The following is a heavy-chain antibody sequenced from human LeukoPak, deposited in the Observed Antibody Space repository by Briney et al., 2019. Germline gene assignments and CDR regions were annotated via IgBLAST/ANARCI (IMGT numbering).Heavy chain of an antibody. CDR3: ARQLYGSDY. CDR1: GVSFSTYY. V-gene: IGHV4-34*01. Sequence: SETVSLTCDVSGVSFSTYYWSWIRQSPEKGLEWIGEVNHRGYTNLNPSLKSRVTISVDTSKNQFSLKLSSVTAADTAVYYCARQLYGSDYWGQGTLFTVSS. J-gene: IGHJ4*02. CDR2: VNHRGYT. D-gene: IGHD4-17*01.